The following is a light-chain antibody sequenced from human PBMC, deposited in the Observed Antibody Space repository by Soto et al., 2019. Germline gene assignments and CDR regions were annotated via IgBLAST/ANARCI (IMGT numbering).Light chain of an antibody. CDR1: QGISRY. CDR3: QQLNTYPVT. CDR2: AAS. Sequence: IQLTQSPSSLSAAGGDSVTMTCRASQGISRYLSWYQQKPGRAPKLLISAASTLQSGVPARFSGSGSGTDFTLSITSLQPEDFATYYCQQLNTYPVTFGGGTKVDI. J-gene: IGKJ4*01. V-gene: IGKV1-9*01.